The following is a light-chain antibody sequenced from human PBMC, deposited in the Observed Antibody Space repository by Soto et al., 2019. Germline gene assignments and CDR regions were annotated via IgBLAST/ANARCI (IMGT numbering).Light chain of an antibody. J-gene: IGKJ1*01. Sequence: IHMTHSPSTLSSSLGYIVTITCRASQTISSWLAWYQQKPGKAPKLLIYDVSSLESGVPSRFSGSGSGTEFTLTSSILQPDDSATYCCQQYNTYWTFGQGTKVDIK. CDR3: QQYNTYWT. CDR1: QTISSW. CDR2: DVS. V-gene: IGKV1-5*01.